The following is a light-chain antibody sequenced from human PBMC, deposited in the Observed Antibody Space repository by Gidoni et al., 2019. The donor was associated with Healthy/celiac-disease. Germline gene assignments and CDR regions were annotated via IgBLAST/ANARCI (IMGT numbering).Light chain of an antibody. Sequence: QSVLTQPPSVPGAPGQRVTISCTGSGSNIGAGYDVHWYQQLPGTAPKLLIYGNSNRPSGVPDRFSGSKSGTSASLAITGLQAEDEADYYCQSYDSSLSGSGVVFGGGTKLTVL. CDR3: QSYDSSLSGSGVV. CDR2: GNS. J-gene: IGLJ2*01. CDR1: GSNIGAGYD. V-gene: IGLV1-40*01.